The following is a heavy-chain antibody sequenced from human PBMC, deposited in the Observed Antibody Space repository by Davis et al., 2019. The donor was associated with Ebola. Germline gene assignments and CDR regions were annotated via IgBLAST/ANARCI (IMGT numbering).Heavy chain of an antibody. D-gene: IGHD4-17*01. CDR3: ARKDFGDYAYSDY. CDR2: ISWNSGSI. J-gene: IGHJ4*02. Sequence: GGSLRLSCAASGFTFDDYAMHWVRQAPGKGLEWVSGISWNSGSIGYSDSVKGRFTISRDNAKNSLYLQMTSLRVEDTAVYYCARKDFGDYAYSDYWGQGTLVTVSS. V-gene: IGHV3-9*01. CDR1: GFTFDDYA.